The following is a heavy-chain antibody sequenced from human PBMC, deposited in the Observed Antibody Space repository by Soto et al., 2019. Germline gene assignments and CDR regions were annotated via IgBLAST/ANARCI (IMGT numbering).Heavy chain of an antibody. CDR2: LYPSDSDT. J-gene: IGHJ4*02. CDR1: GYTFSTSW. CDR3: ARTYGRRIDY. V-gene: IGHV5-51*03. Sequence: EVQLVQSGAEVKKPGESLKISCKGSGYTFSTSWIGWVRQMPGKGLEWMGLLYPSDSDTKYSPSFQGQVTISADKSITTAYLQWSSLKASDTAIYYCARTYGRRIDYWGQGTLVTVSS. D-gene: IGHD3-16*01.